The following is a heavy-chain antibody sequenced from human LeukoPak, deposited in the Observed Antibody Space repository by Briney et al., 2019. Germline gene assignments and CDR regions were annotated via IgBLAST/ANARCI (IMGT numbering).Heavy chain of an antibody. CDR2: IHYSGST. V-gene: IGHV4-59*01. CDR1: SGSISSYY. CDR3: ARAQSGSGWYNYYYYGMDV. D-gene: IGHD6-19*01. Sequence: SETLSLTCTVSSGSISSYYWSWIRQPPGKGLEWIGYIHYSGSTNYNPSLKSRVTISVDTSKNQFSLKLSSVTAADTAVYYCARAQSGSGWYNYYYYGMDVWGKGTTVTVSS. J-gene: IGHJ6*04.